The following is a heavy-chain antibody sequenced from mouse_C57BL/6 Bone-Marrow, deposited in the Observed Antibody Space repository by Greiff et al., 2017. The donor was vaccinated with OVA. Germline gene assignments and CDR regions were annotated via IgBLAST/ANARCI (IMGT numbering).Heavy chain of an antibody. Sequence: EVQLQQSGPELVKPGASVKISCKASGYTFTDYYMNWVKQSHGKSLEWIGDINPNNGGTSYNQKFKGKATLTVDKSSSTAYMELRSLTSEDSAVYYCARNLSNFDYWGQGTTLTVSS. CDR2: INPNNGGT. J-gene: IGHJ2*01. V-gene: IGHV1-26*01. D-gene: IGHD2-3*01. CDR1: GYTFTDYY. CDR3: ARNLSNFDY.